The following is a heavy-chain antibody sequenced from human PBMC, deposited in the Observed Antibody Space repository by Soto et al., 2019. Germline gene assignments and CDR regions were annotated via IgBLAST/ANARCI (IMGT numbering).Heavy chain of an antibody. CDR2: ISATGGGT. D-gene: IGHD3-16*01. Sequence: GGSLRLSCAASGFKFSNYAMSWVRQAPGKGLEWVSLISATGGGTYYADSVKGRFTISRDNSHNTLYLQVHSLTAEDTAVYYCAKDRREGGNSAFYFDFWGQGAQVTVSS. V-gene: IGHV3-23*01. CDR1: GFKFSNYA. J-gene: IGHJ4*02. CDR3: AKDRREGGNSAFYFDF.